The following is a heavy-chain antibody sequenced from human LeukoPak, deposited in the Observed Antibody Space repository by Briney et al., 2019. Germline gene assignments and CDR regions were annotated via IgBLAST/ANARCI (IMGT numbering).Heavy chain of an antibody. D-gene: IGHD3-10*01. CDR2: INPNSGGT. CDR3: SRDPYGSGTDDAFDV. Sequence: ASVKVSCKASGYTFTGYYIHWVRQAPGQGLEWMGWINPNSGGTNYAQKFQGRVTMTRDTSISTAYMELSRLRSDDTAVYYCSRDPYGSGTDDAFDVWGQGTMVTVSS. CDR1: GYTFTGYY. J-gene: IGHJ3*01. V-gene: IGHV1-2*02.